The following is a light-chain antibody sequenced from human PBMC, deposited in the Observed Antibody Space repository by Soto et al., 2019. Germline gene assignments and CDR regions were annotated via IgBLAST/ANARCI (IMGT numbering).Light chain of an antibody. CDR2: AAS. J-gene: IGKJ2*01. CDR3: QQSYSTPYT. CDR1: QSISSY. Sequence: DIQMTQSPSSLSASVGDRVTITCRASQSISSYLNWYQQKPGKAPKLLISAASNLQSGVPSRFSGSGSGTDFTLIISSLQPEDFATYLCQQSYSTPYTFGQGTKLEIK. V-gene: IGKV1-39*01.